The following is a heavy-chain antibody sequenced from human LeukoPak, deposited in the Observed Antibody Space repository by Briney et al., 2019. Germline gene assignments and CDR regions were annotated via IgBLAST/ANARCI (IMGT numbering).Heavy chain of an antibody. J-gene: IGHJ4*02. D-gene: IGHD5-18*01. CDR2: IYYSGST. CDR3: ARAGYSYGYYFDY. V-gene: IGHV4-59*08. Sequence: SETLSLTCTVSGFSISSYYWSWLRQPPGKGLEWVGYIYYSGSTNYNSSLKSRVTISVDTSKNQFSLKLSSVTAADTAVYYCARAGYSYGYYFDYWGQGTLVTVSS. CDR1: GFSISSYY.